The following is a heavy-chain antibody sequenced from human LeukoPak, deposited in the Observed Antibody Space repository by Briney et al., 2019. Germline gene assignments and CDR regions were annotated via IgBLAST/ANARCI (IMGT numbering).Heavy chain of an antibody. V-gene: IGHV3-7*01. D-gene: IGHD3-10*01. J-gene: IGHJ4*02. CDR1: GFTFSNYW. CDR2: IKQDGNEK. CDR3: ARPSYGSGSCDY. Sequence: GGSLRLSCAASGFTFSNYWMSWVRQAPGKGLEWVANIKQDGNEKYYVDSVKGRFTISRDNAENSLFLQMNSLRAEDTAVYYCARPSYGSGSCDYWGQGTLVTVSS.